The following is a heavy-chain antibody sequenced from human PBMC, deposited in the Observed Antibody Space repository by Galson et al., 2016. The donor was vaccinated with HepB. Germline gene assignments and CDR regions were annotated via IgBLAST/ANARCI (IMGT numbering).Heavy chain of an antibody. V-gene: IGHV3-23*01. CDR2: ISGGSIGL. D-gene: IGHD6-13*01. J-gene: IGHJ4*02. CDR3: AKAVGRAADGLNFDS. CDR1: GFIFSNHA. Sequence: SLRLSCAASGFIFSNHAMSWVRQAPGKGLEWVSGISGGSIGLYYAVPARGRFTISRDNSKNTLYLQMNSLRVEDTGVYYCAKAVGRAADGLNFDSWGQGTLVSVSS.